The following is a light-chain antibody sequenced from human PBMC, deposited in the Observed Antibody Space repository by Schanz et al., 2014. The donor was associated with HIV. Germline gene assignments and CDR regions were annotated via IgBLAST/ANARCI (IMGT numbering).Light chain of an antibody. CDR1: QSVSSY. V-gene: IGKV3-11*01. CDR2: GAS. CDR3: QQYNNWPPA. Sequence: EIVLTQSPATLSLSPGERATLSCRASQSVSSYLAWYQQKPGQAPRLLIYGASTRATGIPARFSGSGSGTEFTLTISSLEPADFAVYYCQQYNNWPPAFGQGTKVEIK. J-gene: IGKJ1*01.